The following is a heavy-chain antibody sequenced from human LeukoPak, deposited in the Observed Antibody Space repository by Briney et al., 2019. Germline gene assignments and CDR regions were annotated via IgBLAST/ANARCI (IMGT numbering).Heavy chain of an antibody. CDR2: IWFDGNNK. Sequence: QSGGSLRLSCAASGSTFTTYGMHWVRQAPGKGLEWVAVIWFDGNNKFYADFVKGRFTVSRDNSKNTLYLHMNSLRGEDTAVYYCAKAARLGPSHFDYWGRGTLVTVSS. J-gene: IGHJ4*02. V-gene: IGHV3-33*06. CDR1: GSTFTTYG. D-gene: IGHD6-25*01. CDR3: AKAARLGPSHFDY.